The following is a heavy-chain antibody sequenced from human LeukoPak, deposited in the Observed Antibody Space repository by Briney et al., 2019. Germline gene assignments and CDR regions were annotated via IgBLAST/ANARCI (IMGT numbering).Heavy chain of an antibody. CDR3: ARSTSVVAPAATYYYYGMDV. D-gene: IGHD2-2*01. V-gene: IGHV1-2*02. J-gene: IGHJ6*02. CDR1: GYTFTGYY. Sequence: ASEKVSCKASGYTFTGYYMHWVRQAPGHGLEWMGWIDPNSGGTNYAQKFQGRVTMTRDTSISIAYMELSRLRFDDTAVYYCARSTSVVAPAATYYYYGMDVWGQGTTVTVSS. CDR2: IDPNSGGT.